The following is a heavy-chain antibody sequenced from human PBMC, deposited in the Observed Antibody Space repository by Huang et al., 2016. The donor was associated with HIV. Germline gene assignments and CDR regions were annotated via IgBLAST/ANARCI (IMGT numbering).Heavy chain of an antibody. CDR2: IIPMFCTP. D-gene: IGHD4-17*01. Sequence: QVQLVQSGAEVKTPGSSVKVSCKASGGTFSKYAISWVRQAPGRGLEWMGGIIPMFCTPNYARKFQGRVTITADDSTSTTYVEVSSLRSEDTALYYCARGQLGSYGDYDVLYWGQGTLVTVSS. CDR3: ARGQLGSYGDYDVLY. CDR1: GGTFSKYA. J-gene: IGHJ4*02. V-gene: IGHV1-69*13.